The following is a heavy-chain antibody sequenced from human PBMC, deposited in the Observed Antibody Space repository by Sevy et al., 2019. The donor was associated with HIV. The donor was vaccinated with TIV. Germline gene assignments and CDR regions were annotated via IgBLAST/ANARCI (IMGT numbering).Heavy chain of an antibody. CDR1: GFTFSSYG. Sequence: GGSLRLSCAAPGFTFSSYGMHWVRQAPGKGLEWVAVIWYDGSNKYYADSVKGRFTISRDNSKNTLYLQMNSLRAEDTAVYYCARDFVSPLKDSSGWYEGGVQWGQGTLVTVSS. V-gene: IGHV3-33*01. CDR3: ARDFVSPLKDSSGWYEGGVQ. D-gene: IGHD6-19*01. J-gene: IGHJ4*02. CDR2: IWYDGSNK.